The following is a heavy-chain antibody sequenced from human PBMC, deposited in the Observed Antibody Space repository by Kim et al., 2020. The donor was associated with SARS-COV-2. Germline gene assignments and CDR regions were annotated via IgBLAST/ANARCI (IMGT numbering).Heavy chain of an antibody. D-gene: IGHD6-13*01. Sequence: GGSLRLSCAASGFTFSSYSMNWVRQAPGKGLEWVSSISSSSSYIYYADSVKGRFTISRDNAKNSLYLQMNSLRAEDTAVYYCASIAAAGFETYYYYGIDVWGQGTTVTVSS. CDR2: ISSSSSYI. CDR3: ASIAAAGFETYYYYGIDV. V-gene: IGHV3-21*01. J-gene: IGHJ6*02. CDR1: GFTFSSYS.